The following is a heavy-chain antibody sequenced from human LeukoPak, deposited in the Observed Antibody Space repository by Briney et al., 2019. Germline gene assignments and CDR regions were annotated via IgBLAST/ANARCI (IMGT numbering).Heavy chain of an antibody. V-gene: IGHV1-3*01. CDR2: INVGNGNT. Sequence: GASVKVSCKASGYTFFTSYAMHWVRQAPGQRLEWMGWINVGNGNTKYSQKFQGRVTITRDTSASTAYMEESSLRSEDTAVYYCARDESSGVGTLYHWGQGTLVTVSS. J-gene: IGHJ5*02. CDR3: ARDESSGVGTLYH. CDR1: GYTFFTSYA. D-gene: IGHD3-3*01.